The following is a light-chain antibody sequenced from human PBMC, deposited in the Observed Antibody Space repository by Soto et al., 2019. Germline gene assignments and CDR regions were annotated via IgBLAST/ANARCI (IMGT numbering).Light chain of an antibody. CDR1: QSVSSDY. CDR2: GAS. J-gene: IGKJ3*01. V-gene: IGKV3-20*01. Sequence: EIVLTQSPNTLSLSPGEGATLSCRASQSVSSDYLVWYQQKPGQAPRLLIYGASSRATGIPDRFSGSGSGTDFTLTISRLEPEDFAVYYCQHYGNTPPSVTFGPGTKVDI. CDR3: QHYGNTPPSVT.